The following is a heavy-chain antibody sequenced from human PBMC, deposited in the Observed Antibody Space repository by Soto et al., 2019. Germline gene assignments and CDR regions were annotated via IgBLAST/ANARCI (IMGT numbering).Heavy chain of an antibody. D-gene: IGHD4-17*01. CDR2: ISSSSSTI. J-gene: IGHJ4*02. CDR3: ASTPRATVTRAGSGYYFDY. V-gene: IGHV3-48*01. CDR1: GFTFSSYS. Sequence: EVQLVESGGGLVQPGGSLRLSCAASGFTFSSYSMNWVRQAPGKGLEWVSYISSSSSTIYYADSVKGRFTISRDNAKNSLYLQMNSLRAEDTAVYYCASTPRATVTRAGSGYYFDYWGQGTLVTVSS.